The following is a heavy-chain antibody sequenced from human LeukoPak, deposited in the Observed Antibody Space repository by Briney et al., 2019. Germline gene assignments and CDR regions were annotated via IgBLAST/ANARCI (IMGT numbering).Heavy chain of an antibody. J-gene: IGHJ6*02. Sequence: GGSLRLSCAASGFTFSSYAMSWVRQAPGKGPEWVSAISGSGGSTYYADSVKGRFTISRDNSKNTLYLQMNSLRAEDTAVYYCAKDPGAFGDVYGMDVWGQGTTVTVSS. V-gene: IGHV3-23*01. D-gene: IGHD3-10*01. CDR1: GFTFSSYA. CDR3: AKDPGAFGDVYGMDV. CDR2: ISGSGGST.